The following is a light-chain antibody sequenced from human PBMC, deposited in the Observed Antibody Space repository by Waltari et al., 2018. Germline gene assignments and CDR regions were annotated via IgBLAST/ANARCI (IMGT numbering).Light chain of an antibody. CDR2: GAA. CDR3: QQYGSSPWT. CDR1: QSITSNY. Sequence: EIVLTQSPGTLSLSPGERATLSCRASQSITSNYLACFQQKPGQAPRLLIFGAAARAPGIPDRFSGSGSGTDFTLTISRLEPEDFAVYYCQQYGSSPWTFGQGTKVDIK. V-gene: IGKV3-20*01. J-gene: IGKJ1*01.